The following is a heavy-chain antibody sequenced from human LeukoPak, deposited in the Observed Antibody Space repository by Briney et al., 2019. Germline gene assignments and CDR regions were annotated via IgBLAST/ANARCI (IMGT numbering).Heavy chain of an antibody. J-gene: IGHJ4*02. CDR2: IGGDGGT. Sequence: PGGSLRLSCAASGFSFGPNAMSWVRQAPGKGLEWVSGIGGDGGTHYTASVEGRFSISRDNSKNTLYLQMNSLRAEDTAIYYCAKDLHYWSGIDYWGQGTLVTVSS. CDR1: GFSFGPNA. D-gene: IGHD3-3*02. CDR3: AKDLHYWSGIDY. V-gene: IGHV3-23*01.